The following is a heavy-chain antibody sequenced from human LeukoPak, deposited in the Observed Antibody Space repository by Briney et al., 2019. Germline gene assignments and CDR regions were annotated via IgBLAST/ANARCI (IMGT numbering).Heavy chain of an antibody. Sequence: GGSLRLSCAASGFTFSAFWMHWVRQAPGKGLVWVSRINSDDSRTTYADSVKGRFTISRDNAKNTLYLQMNSLRAEDTAVYYCARGPLGPAAGPFDYWGQGTLVTVSS. J-gene: IGHJ4*02. CDR3: ARGPLGPAAGPFDY. V-gene: IGHV3-74*01. CDR2: INSDDSRT. D-gene: IGHD6-13*01. CDR1: GFTFSAFW.